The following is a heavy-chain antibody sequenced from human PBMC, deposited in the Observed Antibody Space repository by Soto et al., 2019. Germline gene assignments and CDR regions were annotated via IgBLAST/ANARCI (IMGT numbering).Heavy chain of an antibody. J-gene: IGHJ5*02. CDR1: GYTFTSYG. CDR2: ISAYNGNT. Sequence: QVQLVQSGAEVKKPGASVKVSCKASGYTFTSYGISWVRQAPGQGLEWMGWISAYNGNTNYAQKLQGRVTMTTHTTLSAAYVELRSRGSNDWAVYYCARFAKEVWFDPWGQGPLVTVSS. CDR3: ARFAKEVWFDP. V-gene: IGHV1-18*01.